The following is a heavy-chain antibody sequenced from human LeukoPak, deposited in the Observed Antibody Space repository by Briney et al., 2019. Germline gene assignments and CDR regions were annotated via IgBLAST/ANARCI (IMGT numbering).Heavy chain of an antibody. Sequence: PSQTLSLTCIVSGGSISRGSYYWSWIRQPAGTGLEWIGRINTSGSTNYNPSLKSRVTISVDTSKNQFSLKLSSVTAADTAVFYCARGPRVAYDSSGYNRRDYYYYYYMDVWGKGTTVTISS. J-gene: IGHJ6*03. V-gene: IGHV4-61*02. CDR3: ARGPRVAYDSSGYNRRDYYYYYYMDV. D-gene: IGHD3-22*01. CDR1: GGSISRGSYY. CDR2: INTSGST.